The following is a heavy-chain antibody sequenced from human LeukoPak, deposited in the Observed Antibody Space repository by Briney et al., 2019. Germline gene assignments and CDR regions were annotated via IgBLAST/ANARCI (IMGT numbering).Heavy chain of an antibody. J-gene: IGHJ4*02. CDR3: ARERPPMIVQGYFDY. D-gene: IGHD3-22*01. CDR2: INPNSGGT. Sequence: ASVTVSCKASGYTFTGYYMHWVRQAPGQGLEWMGWINPNSGGTNYAQKFQGRVTMTRDTSISTAYMELSRLRSDDTAVYYCARERPPMIVQGYFDYWGQGTLVTVSS. V-gene: IGHV1-2*02. CDR1: GYTFTGYY.